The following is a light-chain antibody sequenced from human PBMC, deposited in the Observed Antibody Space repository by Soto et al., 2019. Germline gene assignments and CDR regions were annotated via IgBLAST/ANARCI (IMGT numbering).Light chain of an antibody. V-gene: IGLV1-47*01. J-gene: IGLJ1*01. Sequence: QSVLTQPPSASGTPGQRVTISCSGSSSNIGSNYVYWYQQLPGTAPKLLIYRNNQRPSGVPDRFSGSKSGTSASLAISGLRSEDEADYYCAAWDYSLSSYVFGNGTKVTVL. CDR3: AAWDYSLSSYV. CDR2: RNN. CDR1: SSNIGSNY.